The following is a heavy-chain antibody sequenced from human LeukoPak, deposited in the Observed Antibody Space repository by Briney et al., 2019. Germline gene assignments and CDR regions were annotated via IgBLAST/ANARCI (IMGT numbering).Heavy chain of an antibody. V-gene: IGHV1-18*01. CDR2: ISAYNGNT. D-gene: IGHD2-15*01. CDR1: GYTFTSYG. J-gene: IGHJ4*02. Sequence: GASVKVSCKASGYTFTSYGISWVRQAPGQGLEWMGWISAYNGNTNYAQKLQGRVTMTTDTSTSTAYMEFRSLRSDDTAVYYCARDSDCSGGSCFFDYWGQGTLVTVSS. CDR3: ARDSDCSGGSCFFDY.